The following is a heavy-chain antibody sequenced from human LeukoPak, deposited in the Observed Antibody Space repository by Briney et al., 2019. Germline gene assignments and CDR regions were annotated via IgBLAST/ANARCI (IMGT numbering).Heavy chain of an antibody. V-gene: IGHV3-23*01. CDR3: AKVAGDILTGTPENDAFDI. D-gene: IGHD3-9*01. Sequence: GGYLRLSCAASGFTFSSYAMSWVRQAPGKGLEWVSAISGSGGSTYYADSVKGRFTISRDNSKNTLYLQMNSLRAEDTAVYYCAKVAGDILTGTPENDAFDIWGQGSMVTVSS. CDR2: ISGSGGST. CDR1: GFTFSSYA. J-gene: IGHJ3*02.